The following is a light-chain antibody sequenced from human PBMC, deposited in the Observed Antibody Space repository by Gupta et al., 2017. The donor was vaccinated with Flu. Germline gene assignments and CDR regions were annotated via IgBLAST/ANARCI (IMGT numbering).Light chain of an antibody. J-gene: IGLJ2*01. CDR2: DDT. CDR1: NIGARS. Sequence: NNIGARSVHGYRQKPGQAPVVVVYDDTHRPSGIPERFSGSNSGNMATLSISRVEAGDEADYHCQVWNSRTNHPGVVFGGGTKLTVL. CDR3: QVWNSRTNHPGVV. V-gene: IGLV3-21*02.